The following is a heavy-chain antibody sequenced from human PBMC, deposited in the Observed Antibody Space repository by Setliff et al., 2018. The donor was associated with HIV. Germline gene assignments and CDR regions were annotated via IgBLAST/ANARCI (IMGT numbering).Heavy chain of an antibody. CDR1: GYTFTTYS. J-gene: IGHJ4*01. CDR3: ARGALLAVFDFDH. D-gene: IGHD2-21*01. CDR2: INVGKGDT. Sequence: WASVKVSCKASGYTFTTYSIHWVRQAPGQSLEWMGWINVGKGDTKYSQELQGRITLTTDTSANTAYMELSSLRSDDTAVYFCARGALLAVFDFDHWGHGTLVTVSS. V-gene: IGHV1-3*01.